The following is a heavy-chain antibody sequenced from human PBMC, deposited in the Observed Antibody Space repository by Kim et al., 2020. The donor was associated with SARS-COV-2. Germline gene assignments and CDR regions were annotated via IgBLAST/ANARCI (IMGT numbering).Heavy chain of an antibody. J-gene: IGHJ4*02. CDR1: GYSISSGYY. Sequence: SETLSLTCTVSGYSISSGYYWGWIRQPPGKGLEWIGSIYHSGSTYYNPSLKSRVTISVDTSKNQFSLKLSSVTAADTAVYYCARVWQLLSPGNFDYWGQGTLVTVSS. CDR3: ARVWQLLSPGNFDY. D-gene: IGHD2-2*01. V-gene: IGHV4-38-2*02. CDR2: IYHSGST.